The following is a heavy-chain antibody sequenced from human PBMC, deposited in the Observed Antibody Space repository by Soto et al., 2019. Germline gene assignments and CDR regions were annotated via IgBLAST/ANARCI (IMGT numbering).Heavy chain of an antibody. J-gene: IGHJ6*03. Sequence: EVQLLESGGGLVQPGGSLRLSCAASGFTFSSYAMSWVRQAPGKGLEWVSAISGSGGSTYYADSVQGRFTISRYNSKNPLYLQMNSLRAEDTAVYYCARRSYDILTGNDYYYYMDVWGKGTTVTVSS. CDR1: GFTFSSYA. D-gene: IGHD3-9*01. V-gene: IGHV3-23*01. CDR2: ISGSGGST. CDR3: ARRSYDILTGNDYYYYMDV.